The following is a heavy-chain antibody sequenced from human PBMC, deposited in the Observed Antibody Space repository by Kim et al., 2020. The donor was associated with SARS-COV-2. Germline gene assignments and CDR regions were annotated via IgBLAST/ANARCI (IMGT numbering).Heavy chain of an antibody. D-gene: IGHD3-10*01. CDR3: ARRFASGSFSI. CDR2: IFYTGAT. V-gene: IGHV4-39*07. Sequence: SETLSLTCTVSGGSISSGSYYWGWIRQPPGRRLVWIGNIFYTGATYYNPSLKSRVTVSVDTSENQFSLRLSSVTAADTAVYYCARRFASGSFSIWGQGTLVTVSS. CDR1: GGSISSGSYY. J-gene: IGHJ4*02.